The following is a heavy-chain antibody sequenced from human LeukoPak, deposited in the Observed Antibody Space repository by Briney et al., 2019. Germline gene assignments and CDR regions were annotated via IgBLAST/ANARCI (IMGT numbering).Heavy chain of an antibody. D-gene: IGHD5-18*01. Sequence: PSETLSLTCTVSGGSISSYYWSWIRQPPGKGLEWIGYIYYSGSTNCNPSLKSRVTISVDTSKNQFSLKLSSVTAADTAVYYCARHSYTSLLQLGAFDIWGQGTMVTVSS. V-gene: IGHV4-59*08. CDR3: ARHSYTSLLQLGAFDI. J-gene: IGHJ3*02. CDR1: GGSISSYY. CDR2: IYYSGST.